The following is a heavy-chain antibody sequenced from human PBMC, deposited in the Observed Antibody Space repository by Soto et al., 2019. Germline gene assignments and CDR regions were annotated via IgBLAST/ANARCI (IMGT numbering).Heavy chain of an antibody. V-gene: IGHV4-39*01. CDR2: IYYSGST. CDR1: GGSISSSSYY. Sequence: SETLSLTCTVSGGSISSSSYYWGWIRQPPGKGLEWIGSIYYSGSTYYNPSLKSRVTISVDTSKNQFSMKLSSVTAADTSVYYCARSSGWSDGYGMDVWGQGTTVTVSS. J-gene: IGHJ6*02. CDR3: ARSSGWSDGYGMDV. D-gene: IGHD6-19*01.